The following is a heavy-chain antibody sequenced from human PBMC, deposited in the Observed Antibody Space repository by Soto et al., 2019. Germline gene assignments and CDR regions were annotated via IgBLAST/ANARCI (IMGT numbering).Heavy chain of an antibody. CDR1: EFTFSAYG. D-gene: IGHD3-22*01. Sequence: GGSLRLSCATSEFTFSAYGMHWVRQAPGKGLEWVAGIWYDGSNKNYADSVKGRFTISRDNAKNTLYLQMNSLRAEDTAMYYCARDFYYDSFGYFYWGQGTLVTAPQ. V-gene: IGHV3-33*01. CDR3: ARDFYYDSFGYFY. J-gene: IGHJ4*02. CDR2: IWYDGSNK.